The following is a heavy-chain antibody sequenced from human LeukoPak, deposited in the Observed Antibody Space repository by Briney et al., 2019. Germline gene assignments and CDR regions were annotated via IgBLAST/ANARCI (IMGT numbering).Heavy chain of an antibody. J-gene: IGHJ4*01. CDR2: IYSGGST. Sequence: PGGSLRLSCAASGFTVSSNYMSWVRQAPGRGLEWVSVIYSGGSTYYADSVKGRFTISRDNSKNTLYLQMNSLRAEDTAVYYCARDSLCLGEISLDYWGQGTLVTVSS. CDR3: ARDSLCLGEISLDY. CDR1: GFTVSSNY. D-gene: IGHD3-16*02. V-gene: IGHV3-66*01.